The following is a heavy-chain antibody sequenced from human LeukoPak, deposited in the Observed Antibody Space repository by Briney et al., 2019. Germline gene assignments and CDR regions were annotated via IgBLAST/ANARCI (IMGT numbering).Heavy chain of an antibody. CDR1: GYTFTGYY. J-gene: IGHJ4*02. CDR2: INPNSGGT. CDR3: ARDNSYMDIRPFDY. D-gene: IGHD5-18*01. V-gene: IGHV1-2*06. Sequence: ASVKVSCKASGYTFTGYYVDWVRQAPGQGLEWMGRINPNSGGTNYAQKFQGRVIMTRDTSISTAYMELSRLRSDDTAVYYCARDNSYMDIRPFDYWGQGTLVTVSS.